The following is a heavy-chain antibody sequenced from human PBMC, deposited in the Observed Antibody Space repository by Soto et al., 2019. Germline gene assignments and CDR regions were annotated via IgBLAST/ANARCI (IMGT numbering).Heavy chain of an antibody. Sequence: PGGSLRLSCAASGFTFSSYGMHWVRQAPGKGLEWVAVISYDGSNKYYADSVKGRFTISRDNSKNTLYLQMNSLRAEDTAVYYCAKLSPTPGDYGVYWGQGTLVTVSS. V-gene: IGHV3-30*18. CDR2: ISYDGSNK. D-gene: IGHD3-16*02. J-gene: IGHJ4*02. CDR1: GFTFSSYG. CDR3: AKLSPTPGDYGVY.